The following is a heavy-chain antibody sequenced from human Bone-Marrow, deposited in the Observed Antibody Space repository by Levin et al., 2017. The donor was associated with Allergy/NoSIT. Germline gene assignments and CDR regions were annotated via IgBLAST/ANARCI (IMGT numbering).Heavy chain of an antibody. CDR1: GESVSSSGFY. J-gene: IGHJ4*02. CDR3: ARESVYYGSGSWIDC. V-gene: IGHV4-31*02. CDR2: IYYPGNT. Sequence: SETLSLTCTVSGESVSSSGFYWTWIRQYPGKGLEWIGHIYYPGNTSYNPSLKSRVSISEDRSKNQFSLKLDSVTAADTAVFYCARESVYYGSGSWIDCWGQGTLVTVSS. D-gene: IGHD3-10*01.